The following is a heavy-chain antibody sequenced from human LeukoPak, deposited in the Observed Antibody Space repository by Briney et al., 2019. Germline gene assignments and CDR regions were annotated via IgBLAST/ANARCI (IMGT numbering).Heavy chain of an antibody. CDR2: IYYSGTT. V-gene: IGHV4-59*01. J-gene: IGHJ3*02. CDR3: ARVKVGYCSGGSCYSRAFDI. Sequence: SETLSLTCTVSGGSISSYYWSWIRQPPGKGLEWIGYIYYSGTTNYNPSLKSRVTISVDTSKNQFYLKLSSVTAADTAVYYCARVKVGYCSGGSCYSRAFDIWGQGTMVTVSS. D-gene: IGHD2-15*01. CDR1: GGSISSYY.